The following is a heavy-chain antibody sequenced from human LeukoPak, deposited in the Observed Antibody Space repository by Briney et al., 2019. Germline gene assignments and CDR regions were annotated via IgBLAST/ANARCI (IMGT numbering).Heavy chain of an antibody. CDR2: ISSSSNYI. V-gene: IGHV3-21*01. D-gene: IGHD3-10*01. J-gene: IGHJ4*02. CDR3: ARGAYGSGSLDY. Sequence: GGSLRLSCAASGFTFRSYSMNWVRQAPGKGLEWVSSISSSSNYIYYADSVKGRFTISRDNAKNSLYLQMNSLRAEDTAVYYCARGAYGSGSLDYWGQGTLDTVSS. CDR1: GFTFRSYS.